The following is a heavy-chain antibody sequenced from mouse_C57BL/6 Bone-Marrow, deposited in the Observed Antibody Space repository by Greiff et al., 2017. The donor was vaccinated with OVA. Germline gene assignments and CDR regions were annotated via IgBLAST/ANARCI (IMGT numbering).Heavy chain of an antibody. CDR1: GYTFTSYW. V-gene: IGHV1-69*01. Sequence: VQLQQPGAELVMPGASVKLSCKASGYTFTSYWMHWVKQRPGQGLEWIGEIDPSDSYTNYNQKFKGKSTLTVDKSSSTAYMQLSSLTSEDSAVYYCARSIYYDWFAYWGQGTLVTVSA. CDR3: ARSIYYDWFAY. J-gene: IGHJ3*01. CDR2: IDPSDSYT. D-gene: IGHD2-4*01.